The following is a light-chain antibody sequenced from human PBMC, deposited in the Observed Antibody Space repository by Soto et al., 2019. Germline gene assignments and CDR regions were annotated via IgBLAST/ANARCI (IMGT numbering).Light chain of an antibody. CDR2: DVS. CDR1: SSDVGGYNY. V-gene: IGLV2-14*03. Sequence: QSALTQPASVSGSPGQSITISCTGTSSDVGGYNYVSWYQQHPGKAPILIIYDVSYRPSGVSNRFSGSKSGNTASLTISGLQAEDEADYFCSSYSRRSTYVFGTGTKVTVL. J-gene: IGLJ1*01. CDR3: SSYSRRSTYV.